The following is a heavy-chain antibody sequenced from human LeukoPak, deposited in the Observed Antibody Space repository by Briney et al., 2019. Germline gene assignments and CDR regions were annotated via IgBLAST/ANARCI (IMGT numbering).Heavy chain of an antibody. CDR3: ARARYETRIWPKSTYDYYHYMDV. V-gene: IGHV1-69*06. CDR1: GGTFSSYA. J-gene: IGHJ6*03. Sequence: GASVKVSCKASGGTFSSYAISWVRQAPGQGLEWMGGIIPIFGTANYAQKFQGRVTITADKSTSTAYMELSSLRSEDTAVYYCARARYETRIWPKSTYDYYHYMDVWGKGTTVTVSS. CDR2: IIPIFGTA. D-gene: IGHD2-15*01.